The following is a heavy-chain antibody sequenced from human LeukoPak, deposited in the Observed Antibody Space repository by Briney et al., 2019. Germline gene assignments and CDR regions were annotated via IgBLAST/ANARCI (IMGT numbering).Heavy chain of an antibody. CDR2: LSYTGKT. CDR3: SEGYFEPFDH. J-gene: IGHJ4*02. D-gene: IGHD2/OR15-2a*01. CDR1: GASVSSSH. Sequence: SETLSLTCVVSGASVSSSHWNWIRQLPGKGLEWIGCLSYTGKTDYNPSLTSRVTISLDTSKNQVSLKLRSVTAADTAVYYCSEGYFEPFDHWGQGTLVSVSS. V-gene: IGHV4-59*02.